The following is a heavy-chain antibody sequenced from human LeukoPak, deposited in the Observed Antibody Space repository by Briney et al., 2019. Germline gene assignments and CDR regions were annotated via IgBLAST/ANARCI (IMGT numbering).Heavy chain of an antibody. CDR2: INPNSGGT. CDR1: GYTFTSHG. V-gene: IGHV1-2*02. D-gene: IGHD2-2*01. CDR3: ARSRSQLLSIQH. Sequence: ASVKVSCKASGYTFTSHGISWVRQAPGQGLEWMGWINPNSGGTNYAQKFQGRVTMTRDTSISTAYMELSRLRSDDTAVYYCARSRSQLLSIQHWGQGTLVTVSS. J-gene: IGHJ1*01.